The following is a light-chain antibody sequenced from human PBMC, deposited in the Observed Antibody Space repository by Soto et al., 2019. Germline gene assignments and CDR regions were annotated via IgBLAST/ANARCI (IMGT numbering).Light chain of an antibody. CDR2: AAS. CDR1: QGISSY. V-gene: IGKV1-8*01. CDR3: QQYYSYPWT. J-gene: IGKJ1*01. Sequence: AIRMTQSPSSFSASTGDRVTITCRASQGISSYLAWYQQKPGKAPKLLIYAASTLQSGVPSRFSGSGSGTDFTLTISCLQSEDFGNYYCQQYYSYPWTFGQGTKVEIK.